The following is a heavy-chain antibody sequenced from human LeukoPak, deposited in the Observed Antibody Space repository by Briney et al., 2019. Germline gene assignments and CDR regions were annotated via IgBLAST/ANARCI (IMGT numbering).Heavy chain of an antibody. D-gene: IGHD5-12*01. V-gene: IGHV1-2*04. CDR1: GYTFTGYY. J-gene: IGHJ4*02. Sequence: ASVKVSCKASGYTFTGYYMHWVRQAPGQGLEWMGWINPNSGGTNYAQKFQGWVTMNRDTSISTVYMELSRLRSDDTAVYYCARERDIVASYYFDYWGQGTLVTVSS. CDR3: ARERDIVASYYFDY. CDR2: INPNSGGT.